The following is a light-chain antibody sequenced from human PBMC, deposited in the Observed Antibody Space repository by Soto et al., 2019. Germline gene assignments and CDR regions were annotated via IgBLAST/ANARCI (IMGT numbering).Light chain of an antibody. CDR3: QSSDSSGTYPI. Sequence: SYELTQPPSVSVSPGQTARITCSGDALPRQFAYWYQQKPGQAPVVGSYKDSERPSGIPERFSGSSSGTIVTLTISGVQAEDEADYYCQSSDSSGTYPIFGGGTKLTVL. CDR1: ALPRQF. CDR2: KDS. J-gene: IGLJ2*01. V-gene: IGLV3-25*03.